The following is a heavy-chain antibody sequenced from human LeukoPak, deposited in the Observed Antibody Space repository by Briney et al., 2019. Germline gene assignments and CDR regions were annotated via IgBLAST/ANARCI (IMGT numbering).Heavy chain of an antibody. V-gene: IGHV3-23*01. D-gene: IGHD3-3*01. CDR3: AKGGQDFDFWRFDL. J-gene: IGHJ5*02. Sequence: GGSLRLSCVASGFTFSDSAVSWVRHSPGEGLKWASSISNTGGRTYYADSVKGRFTITRDNSRNTVDLQMNSLRAGDTAKYYCAKGGQDFDFWRFDLWGQGILVIVSS. CDR1: GFTFSDSA. CDR2: ISNTGGRT.